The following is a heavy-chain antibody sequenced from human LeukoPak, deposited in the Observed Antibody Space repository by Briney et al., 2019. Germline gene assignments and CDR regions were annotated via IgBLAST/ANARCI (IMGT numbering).Heavy chain of an antibody. CDR1: GYTFTGYY. V-gene: IGHV1-2*02. CDR2: INPNNGDT. D-gene: IGHD3-3*01. J-gene: IGHJ4*02. Sequence: ASLKVSCKAYGYTFTGYYMHWVRQAPGQALEWLGWINPNNGDTKYEQKFQGRVTMTRDTSISTTYMELSSLKSDDTAVYYCAVWRGHVDFWSGPFDYWGQGTLVTVSS. CDR3: AVWRGHVDFWSGPFDY.